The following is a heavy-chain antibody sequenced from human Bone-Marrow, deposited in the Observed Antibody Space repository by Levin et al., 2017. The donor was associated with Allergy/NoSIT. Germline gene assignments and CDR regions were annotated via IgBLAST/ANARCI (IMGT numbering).Heavy chain of an antibody. CDR1: GGTFSSYA. CDR2: IIPIFGTA. Sequence: KISCKASGGTFSSYAISWVRQAPGQGLEWMGGIIPIFGTANYAQKFQGRVTITADESTSTAYMELSSLRSEDTAVYYCAREASLSRGYSYGFGVGGKLAPLRSGWFDPWGQGTLVTVSS. CDR3: AREASLSRGYSYGFGVGGKLAPLRSGWFDP. D-gene: IGHD5-18*01. J-gene: IGHJ5*02. V-gene: IGHV1-69*01.